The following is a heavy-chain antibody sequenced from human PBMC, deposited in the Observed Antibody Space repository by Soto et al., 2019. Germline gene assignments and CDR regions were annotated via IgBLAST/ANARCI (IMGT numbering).Heavy chain of an antibody. Sequence: PGESLKISCKGSGYSFTSYWIGWVRQMPGKGLEWMGIIYPGDSDTRYSPSFQGQVTISADKSISTAYLQWSSLKASDTAMYYCATPRADSTELNAAFDNWGPGTMVNVSS. CDR3: ATPRADSTELNAAFDN. D-gene: IGHD3-22*01. V-gene: IGHV5-51*01. CDR1: GYSFTSYW. J-gene: IGHJ3*02. CDR2: IYPGDSDT.